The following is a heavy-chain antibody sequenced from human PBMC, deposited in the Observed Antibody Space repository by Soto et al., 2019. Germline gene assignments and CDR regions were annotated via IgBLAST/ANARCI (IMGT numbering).Heavy chain of an antibody. V-gene: IGHV4-39*01. CDR2: IYYSGST. Sequence: PSETLSLTCTVSGGSISSSSYYWGWIRQPPGKGLQWIGSIYYSGSTYYNPSLKSRVTISVDTSKNQFSLKLSSVTAADTAVYYCASPLRGYSGYDYRFDYWGQGTLVT. D-gene: IGHD5-12*01. J-gene: IGHJ4*02. CDR1: GGSISSSSYY. CDR3: ASPLRGYSGYDYRFDY.